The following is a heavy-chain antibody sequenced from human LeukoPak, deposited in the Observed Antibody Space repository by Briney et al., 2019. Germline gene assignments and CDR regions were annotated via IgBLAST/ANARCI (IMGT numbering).Heavy chain of an antibody. CDR3: ARLGTGYDSSGYSIGWFDP. CDR1: GFTFSNFGIN. V-gene: IGHV4-39*01. D-gene: IGHD3-22*01. J-gene: IGHJ5*02. CDR2: IYYSGST. Sequence: GSLRLSCAASGFTFSNFGINWVRQPPGKGLEWIGNIYYSGSTYYNPSLKSRVTISVDTSKNQFSLRLSSVTAADTAVYYCARLGTGYDSSGYSIGWFDPWGQGTLVTVSS.